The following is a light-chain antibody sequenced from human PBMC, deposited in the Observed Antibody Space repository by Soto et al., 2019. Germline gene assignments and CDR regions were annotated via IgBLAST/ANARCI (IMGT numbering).Light chain of an antibody. CDR2: DAS. CDR1: QIITTW. CDR3: QQRSSWPFT. Sequence: DIQMTQSPSTLSASVGDRVVITCRASQIITTWLAWYQQKPGKAPKLLIYDASSLESGVPSRFSGSGSGTEFTLTISSLEPEDFAVYYCQQRSSWPFTFGPGTKVDIK. J-gene: IGKJ3*01. V-gene: IGKV1-5*01.